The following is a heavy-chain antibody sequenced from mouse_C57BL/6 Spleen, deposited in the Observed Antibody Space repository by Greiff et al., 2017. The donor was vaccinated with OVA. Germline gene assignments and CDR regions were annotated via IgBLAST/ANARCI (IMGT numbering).Heavy chain of an antibody. CDR3: AREEFYYDYDKDRAMDY. CDR2: INPNNGGT. V-gene: IGHV1-26*01. CDR1: GYTFTDYY. D-gene: IGHD2-4*01. Sequence: VQLQQSGPELVKPGASVKISCKASGYTFTDYYMNWVKQSHGKSLEWIGDINPNNGGTSYNQKFKGKATLTVDKSSSTAYMELRSLTSEDSAVYYCAREEFYYDYDKDRAMDYWGQGTSVTVSS. J-gene: IGHJ4*01.